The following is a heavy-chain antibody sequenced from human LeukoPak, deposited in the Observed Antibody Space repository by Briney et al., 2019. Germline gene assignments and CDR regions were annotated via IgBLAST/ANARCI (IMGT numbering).Heavy chain of an antibody. D-gene: IGHD2-15*01. CDR2: ISSSSSYI. CDR3: AKRGCSGGSCYLFDY. V-gene: IGHV3-21*01. J-gene: IGHJ4*02. Sequence: TGGSLRLSCAASGFTFSSYSMNWLRQAPGKVLEWVSSISSSSSYIYYADSVKGRFTISRDNAKNSLYLQMNSLRAEDTAVYYCAKRGCSGGSCYLFDYWGQGTLVTVSS. CDR1: GFTFSSYS.